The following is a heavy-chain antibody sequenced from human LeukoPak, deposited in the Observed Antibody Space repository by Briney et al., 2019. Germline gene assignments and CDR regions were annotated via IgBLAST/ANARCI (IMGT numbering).Heavy chain of an antibody. J-gene: IGHJ4*02. CDR1: GFTFDDYA. D-gene: IGHD2-2*01. V-gene: IGHV3-43D*04. CDR2: ISWDGGST. CDR3: AKDLVPLGYCSSTSCPQAPTLDY. Sequence: XXCAXSGFTFDDYAXHWVRHAPGKGVXWVSLISWDGGSTYYADSVKGRFTISRDNSKNSLYLQMNSLRAEDTALYYCAKDLVPLGYCSSTSCPQAPTLDYWGQGTLVTVSS.